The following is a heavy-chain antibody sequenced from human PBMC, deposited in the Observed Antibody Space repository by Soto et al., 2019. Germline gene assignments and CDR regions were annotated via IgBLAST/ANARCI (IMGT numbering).Heavy chain of an antibody. CDR3: ARAGEGGSSGYAFDI. V-gene: IGHV4-34*01. Sequence: SETLSLTCAVYGGSFRGYYWSWIRQPPGKGLEWIGEINHSGSTNYNPSLKSRVTISVDTSKNQFSLKLSSVTAADTVVYYCARAGEGGSSGYAFDIWGQGTMVTVSS. CDR1: GGSFRGYY. J-gene: IGHJ3*02. CDR2: INHSGST. D-gene: IGHD3-22*01.